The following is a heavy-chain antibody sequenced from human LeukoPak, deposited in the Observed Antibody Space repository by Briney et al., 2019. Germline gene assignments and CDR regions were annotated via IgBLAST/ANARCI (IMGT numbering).Heavy chain of an antibody. CDR1: GGSFSGYY. J-gene: IGHJ4*02. CDR3: ARGLGIAALRSPSRHFDY. V-gene: IGHV4-34*01. Sequence: SETLSLTCAVYGGSFSGYYWSWIRQPPGKGLEWIGEINHSGSTNYNPSLKSRVTISVDTSKNQFSLKLSSVTAADTAVYYCARGLGIAALRSPSRHFDYWGQGTLVTVSS. CDR2: INHSGST. D-gene: IGHD6-13*01.